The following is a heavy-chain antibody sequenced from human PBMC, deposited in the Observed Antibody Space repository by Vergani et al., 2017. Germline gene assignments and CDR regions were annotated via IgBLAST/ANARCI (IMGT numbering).Heavy chain of an antibody. CDR2: IKSKTDGGTT. V-gene: IGHV3-15*01. J-gene: IGHJ6*02. D-gene: IGHD1-26*01. CDR3: AKRGGRLWDYYGMDV. CDR1: GFTFSNAW. Sequence: EVQLLESGGGLVQPGGSLRLSCAASGFTFSNAWMSWVRQAPGKGLEWVGRIKSKTDGGTTDYAAPVKGRFTISRDNSKNTLYLQMNSLRAEDTAVYYCAKRGGRLWDYYGMDVWGQGTTVTVSS.